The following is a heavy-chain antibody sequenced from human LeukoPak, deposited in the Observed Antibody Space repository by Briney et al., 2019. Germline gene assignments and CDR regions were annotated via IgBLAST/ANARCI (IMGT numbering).Heavy chain of an antibody. CDR3: ARGPSIWFGELYRSPGVYYYYYMDV. J-gene: IGHJ6*03. CDR1: EFSVGSNY. D-gene: IGHD3-10*01. CDR2: IYSGGST. V-gene: IGHV3-66*01. Sequence: GGSLRLSCAASEFSVGSNYMTWVRQAPGKGLEWVSLIYSGGSTYYADSVKGRFTISRDNSKNTLYLQMNSLRAEDTAVYYCARGPSIWFGELYRSPGVYYYYYMDVWGKGTTVTVSS.